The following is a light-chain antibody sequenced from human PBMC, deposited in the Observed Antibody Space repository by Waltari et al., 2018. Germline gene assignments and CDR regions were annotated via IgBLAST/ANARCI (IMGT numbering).Light chain of an antibody. J-gene: IGKJ3*01. Sequence: DIQMTQSPSSLSASVGDRVTITCRASQSISSYLNWYQQKPGKAPKLLIYAASTLQSGVPSRFTGSGSGTDFTLTISSLQPEDSATYYCQQSYRTPFTFGPGTKVDIK. CDR3: QQSYRTPFT. CDR2: AAS. CDR1: QSISSY. V-gene: IGKV1-39*01.